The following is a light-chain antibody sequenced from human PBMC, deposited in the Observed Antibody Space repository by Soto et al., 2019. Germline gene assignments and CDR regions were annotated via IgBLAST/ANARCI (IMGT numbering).Light chain of an antibody. J-gene: IGKJ3*01. CDR2: GAS. Sequence: EIVLTQSPGSLSLSPGERATLSCRASQSVSNNYLAWYQQKPGQAPRLLIYGASSRATGIPDRFSGGGYGTDFTLTISRLEPEDFGVYYCQQYGSSPGLFTFGPGTKVDIK. CDR1: QSVSNNY. CDR3: QQYGSSPGLFT. V-gene: IGKV3-20*01.